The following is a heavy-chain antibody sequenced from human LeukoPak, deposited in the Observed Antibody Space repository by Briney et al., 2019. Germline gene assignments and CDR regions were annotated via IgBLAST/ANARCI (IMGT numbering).Heavy chain of an antibody. J-gene: IGHJ4*02. CDR1: GFTFSSYA. V-gene: IGHV3-23*01. D-gene: IGHD2-2*01. CDR3: TKDHPDCRGTSCLLFDS. CDR2: ITSGGGST. Sequence: PGGSLRFSCAASGFTFSSYAMSWVRQAPGKGLEWVSMITSGGGSTYHADSVKGRFTISRDNSKNTLYLQMTSLRAEDTAVYYCTKDHPDCRGTSCLLFDSWGQGTLVTVSS.